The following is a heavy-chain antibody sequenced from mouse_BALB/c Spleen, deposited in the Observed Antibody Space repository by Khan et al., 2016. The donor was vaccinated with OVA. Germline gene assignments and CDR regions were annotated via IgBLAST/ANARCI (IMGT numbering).Heavy chain of an antibody. CDR1: GYSFTDYL. CDR3: ARGGYGSLAY. Sequence: QVQLQQSGAELVRPGTSVKVSCKASGYSFTDYLIDWVKQRPGQGLEWIGVINPGSGDTHYNEKFTGMAKLTADKSSSTAYMQLSSLTSDDSAIYFCARGGYGSLAYWGQGTLVTVSP. V-gene: IGHV1-54*01. D-gene: IGHD1-1*02. CDR2: INPGSGDT. J-gene: IGHJ3*01.